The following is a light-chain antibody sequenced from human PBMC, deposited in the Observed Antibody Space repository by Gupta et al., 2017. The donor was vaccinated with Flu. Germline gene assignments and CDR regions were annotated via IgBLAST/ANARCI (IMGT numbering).Light chain of an antibody. CDR2: GAS. CDR1: QGISNY. V-gene: IGKV1-27*01. CDR3: QKYNSAPLL. J-gene: IGKJ3*01. Sequence: DNKITQSTSSLSASVGDRLTITCRASQGISNYLAWYQQKPGKAPKLLIYGASTLQSGVPSRFSGSGSGTDFTLTISSLQPEDVATYYCQKYNSAPLLFGPGTKVDIK.